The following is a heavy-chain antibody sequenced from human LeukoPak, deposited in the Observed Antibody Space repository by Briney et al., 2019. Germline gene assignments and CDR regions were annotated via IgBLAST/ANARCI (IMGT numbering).Heavy chain of an antibody. Sequence: SETLSLTCAVYGGSFSGYYWSWIRQPPGKGLEWIGYIYYSGSTNYNPSLKSRVTISVDTSKNQFSLKLSSVTAADTAVYYCARDYYGSGSYSAFDIWGQGTMVTVSS. CDR2: IYYSGST. J-gene: IGHJ3*02. V-gene: IGHV4-59*12. CDR1: GGSFSGYY. CDR3: ARDYYGSGSYSAFDI. D-gene: IGHD3-10*01.